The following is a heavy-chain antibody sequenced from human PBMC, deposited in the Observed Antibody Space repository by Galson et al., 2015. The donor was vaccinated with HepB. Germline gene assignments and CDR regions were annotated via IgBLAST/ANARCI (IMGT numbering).Heavy chain of an antibody. D-gene: IGHD7-27*01. CDR3: AKGALTGSRFCYGMDV. V-gene: IGHV3-23*01. J-gene: IGHJ6*02. CDR1: GFTFSSYA. CDR2: ISGTGGRP. Sequence: SLRLSCAASGFTFSSYAVSWVRQAPGKGLDWVSAISGTGGRPYYADSVKGRFTISRDNSKNTLYLQMNSLRAEDTAVYFCAKGALTGSRFCYGMDVWGLGTTVTVSS.